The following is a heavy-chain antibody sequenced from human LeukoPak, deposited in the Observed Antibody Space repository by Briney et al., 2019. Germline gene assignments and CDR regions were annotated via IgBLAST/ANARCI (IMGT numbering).Heavy chain of an antibody. CDR3: AKSGSGWYADY. Sequence: PGGSLRLSCEASGFTFGSFAMSWVRQAPGKGLEWLSGISASGHYIYNADSVKGRFTISRDNSKNTLHLQMNSLRAEDTAVYYCAKSGSGWYADYWGQGTLVTVSS. D-gene: IGHD6-19*01. CDR1: GFTFGSFA. V-gene: IGHV3-23*01. J-gene: IGHJ4*02. CDR2: ISASGHYI.